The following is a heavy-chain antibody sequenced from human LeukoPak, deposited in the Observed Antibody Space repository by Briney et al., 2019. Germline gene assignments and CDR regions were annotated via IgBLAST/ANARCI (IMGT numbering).Heavy chain of an antibody. CDR2: IRQDGSEK. V-gene: IGHV3-7*01. J-gene: IGHJ4*02. CDR1: GFTFANYW. D-gene: IGHD6-13*01. Sequence: GGSLRPSCAASGFTFANYWMSWVRQAPGKGLEWVANIRQDGSEKFYVDSVKGRFTISRDNDKRSLYLQMNSLRAEDTAVYYCARDSDYGTAAAGTFDYWGQGTLVTVSS. CDR3: ARDSDYGTAAAGTFDY.